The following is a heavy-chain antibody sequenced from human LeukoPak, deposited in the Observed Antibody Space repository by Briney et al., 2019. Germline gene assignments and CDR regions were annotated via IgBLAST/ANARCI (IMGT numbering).Heavy chain of an antibody. V-gene: IGHV3-21*01. D-gene: IGHD6-19*01. Sequence: GGSLRLSCAASGFTFSSYSMNWVRQAPGKGLEWVSSISSSSSYIYYADSVKGRFTISRDNAKNSLYLQMNSLRAEDTAVYYCARDPVAGLTPDAFDIWGRGTKVTVSS. CDR2: ISSSSSYI. CDR3: ARDPVAGLTPDAFDI. J-gene: IGHJ3*02. CDR1: GFTFSSYS.